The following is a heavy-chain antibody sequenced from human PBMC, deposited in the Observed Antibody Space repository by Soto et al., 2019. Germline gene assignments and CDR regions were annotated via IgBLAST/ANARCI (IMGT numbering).Heavy chain of an antibody. CDR3: ARDRGRYCSSTSCYPNTYYYYSGMDV. CDR2: IYTSGST. CDR1: GGSLSSYY. D-gene: IGHD2-2*01. Sequence: SETLSQSCTFYGGSLSSYYWSLIRPTAGKGLERIGRIYTSGSTNYNPSLKSRVTISVDTSKNQFSLKLSSVTAADTAVYYCARDRGRYCSSTSCYPNTYYYYSGMDVWGQGTKVTVSS. J-gene: IGHJ6*02. V-gene: IGHV4-4*07.